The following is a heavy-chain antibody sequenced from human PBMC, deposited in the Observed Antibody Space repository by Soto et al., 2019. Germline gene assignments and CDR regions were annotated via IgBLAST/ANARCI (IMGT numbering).Heavy chain of an antibody. CDR1: GGSISSYY. Sequence: SETLSLTCTVSGGSISSYYWSWIRQPPGKGLEWIGYIYYSGSTNYNPSLKSRVTISVDTSKNQFSLKLSSVTAADTAVYYCARQGFGATHGLVDVWGQGTTVTVSS. V-gene: IGHV4-59*01. J-gene: IGHJ6*02. CDR2: IYYSGST. D-gene: IGHD3-10*01. CDR3: ARQGFGATHGLVDV.